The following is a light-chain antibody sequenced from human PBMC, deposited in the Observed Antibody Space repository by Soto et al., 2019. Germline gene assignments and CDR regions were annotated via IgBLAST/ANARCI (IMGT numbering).Light chain of an antibody. Sequence: DTSMTQSLDSRSTIIGDRVNITCRASQTISSWLDWYQQKPGKAPKLLIFNASSLKSGVPSRFSGSGSGTEFTLTISSLQPDDFATYYCQQYNSNPLTFGGGTKVDIK. CDR1: QTISSW. CDR2: NAS. CDR3: QQYNSNPLT. V-gene: IGKV1-5*03. J-gene: IGKJ4*01.